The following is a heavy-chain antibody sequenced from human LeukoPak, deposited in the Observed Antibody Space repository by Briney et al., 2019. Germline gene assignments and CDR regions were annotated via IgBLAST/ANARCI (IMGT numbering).Heavy chain of an antibody. CDR1: GFTVSSNY. V-gene: IGHV3-66*01. Sequence: GGSLRLSCAASGFTVSSNYMSWVRQAPGKGLEWVSVIYSGGSTYYADSVKGRFTISRDNSKNTLYLQMNSLRAEDTAVYYCAREDGYSSRQIVWGQGTLVTVSS. CDR3: AREDGYSSRQIV. J-gene: IGHJ4*02. D-gene: IGHD6-13*01. CDR2: IYSGGST.